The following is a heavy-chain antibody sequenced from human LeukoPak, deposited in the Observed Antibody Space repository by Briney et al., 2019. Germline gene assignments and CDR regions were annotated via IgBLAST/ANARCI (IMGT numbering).Heavy chain of an antibody. CDR1: DDPINSGVYY. CDR2: IYTSGTTT. V-gene: IGHV4-61*09. CDR3: ARAKKRSGRSRNFYLDV. J-gene: IGHJ6*03. Sequence: SETLSLTCTVSDDPINSGVYYWNWIRQPAGKGLEWIGHIYTSGTTTNSNPSLKSRVAISLDTSKNHFSLNLSSVTAADTAVYYCARAKKRSGRSRNFYLDVWGKGTTVTVSS. D-gene: IGHD1-26*01.